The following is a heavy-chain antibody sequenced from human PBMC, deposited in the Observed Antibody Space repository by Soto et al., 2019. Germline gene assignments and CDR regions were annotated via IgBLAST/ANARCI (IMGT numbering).Heavy chain of an antibody. CDR1: GFTFSSYG. V-gene: IGHV3-30*18. CDR2: ISYDGSNK. CDR3: AKVGPRRGYSGYDSDY. D-gene: IGHD5-12*01. J-gene: IGHJ4*02. Sequence: QVQLVESRGGVVQPGRSLRLSCAASGFTFSSYGMHWVRQAPGKGLEWVAVISYDGSNKYYADSVKGRFTISRDNSKNTLYLQMNSLRAEDTAVYYCAKVGPRRGYSGYDSDYWGQGTLVTVSS.